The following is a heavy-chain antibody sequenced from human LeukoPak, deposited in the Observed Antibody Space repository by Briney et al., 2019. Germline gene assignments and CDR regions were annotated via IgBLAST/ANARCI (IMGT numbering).Heavy chain of an antibody. D-gene: IGHD2-2*01. V-gene: IGHV3-23*01. Sequence: QPGGSLRLSCTASGFTFSDYSMSWFRQAPGAGLEWVSAISPAGDSTTDADSVKGRFTISRDNSKSTLYLQMNGLTAEDTALYYCARRLVTAGITDFFDSWGQGTLVSVSS. CDR1: GFTFSDYS. CDR3: ARRLVTAGITDFFDS. J-gene: IGHJ4*02. CDR2: ISPAGDST.